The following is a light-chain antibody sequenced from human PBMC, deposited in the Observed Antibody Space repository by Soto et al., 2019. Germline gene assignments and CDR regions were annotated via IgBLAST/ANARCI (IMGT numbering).Light chain of an antibody. CDR1: QSVSSY. J-gene: IGKJ5*01. CDR3: QQRSNWIT. Sequence: EIVLTQSPATLSLFPGERATLSCRASQSVSSYLAWYQQKPGQAPRLLLYDASNIATGIPARFSGSGSVTDFTLTISSLEPEDFAIYYCQQRSNWITFGQGTRLEIE. CDR2: DAS. V-gene: IGKV3-11*01.